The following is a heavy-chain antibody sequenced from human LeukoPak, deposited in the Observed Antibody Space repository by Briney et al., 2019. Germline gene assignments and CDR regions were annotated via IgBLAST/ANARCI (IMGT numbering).Heavy chain of an antibody. CDR2: IKHDGSDK. CDR3: ARGGVRGILLPVDY. Sequence: PGGSLRLSCAASEFSVGSNYMTWVRQAPGKGLEWVANIKHDGSDKYYVDSVKGRFTFSRDNAKNSLYLQMNSLRAEDTAVYYCARGGVRGILLPVDYWGQGTLVTVSS. J-gene: IGHJ4*02. D-gene: IGHD3-10*01. V-gene: IGHV3-7*01. CDR1: EFSVGSNY.